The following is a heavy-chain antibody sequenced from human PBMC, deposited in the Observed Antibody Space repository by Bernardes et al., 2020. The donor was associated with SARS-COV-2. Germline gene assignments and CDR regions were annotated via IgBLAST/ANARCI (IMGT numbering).Heavy chain of an antibody. V-gene: IGHV4-39*01. Sequence: SETLSLTCSVSGGSISGNNYYWGWIRQPPGKRLEWIGTIYYSGTTYYNPSLKSRVTISVDTSWNRFSLKLTSVTAADTAVYYCVRHVPNTTGHGDIDYWGLGILVTVSS. CDR3: VRHVPNTTGHGDIDY. D-gene: IGHD1-1*01. J-gene: IGHJ4*02. CDR1: GGSISGNNYY. CDR2: IYYSGTT.